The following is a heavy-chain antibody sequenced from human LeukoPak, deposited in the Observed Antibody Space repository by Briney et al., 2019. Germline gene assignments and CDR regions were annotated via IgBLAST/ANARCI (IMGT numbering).Heavy chain of an antibody. J-gene: IGHJ6*03. CDR3: ARVKMGATVSDYYYYYMDV. D-gene: IGHD1-26*01. CDR2: ITSNGAYT. V-gene: IGHV3-64*02. Sequence: GGALRLSCAASGFTLSDYTIHWVRQAPGKRRQSVSAITSNGAYTHYADSVKGRFTISRDHSRNAVFLQLGGPRIEDMAVYYCARVKMGATVSDYYYYYMDVWGKGTTVTVSS. CDR1: GFTLSDYT.